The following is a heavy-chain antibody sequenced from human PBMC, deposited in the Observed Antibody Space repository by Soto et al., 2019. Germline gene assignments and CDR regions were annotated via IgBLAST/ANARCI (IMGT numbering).Heavy chain of an antibody. V-gene: IGHV5-51*01. CDR3: ARVARIWDY. D-gene: IGHD5-12*01. CDR2: IYPGDSDN. J-gene: IGHJ4*02. CDR1: GYSITSYW. Sequence: GESMKISCKGSGYSITSYWIVWVSQMPEKGLEWMGIIYPGDSDNRYSPSFQGQVTISADKSISTAYLQWSSLNASDTAMYYCARVARIWDYWGQGTLVTVSS.